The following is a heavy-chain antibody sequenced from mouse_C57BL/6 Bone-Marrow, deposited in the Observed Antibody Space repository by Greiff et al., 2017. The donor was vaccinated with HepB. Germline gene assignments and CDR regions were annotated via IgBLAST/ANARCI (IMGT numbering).Heavy chain of an antibody. CDR3: TSYWVAY. Sequence: VQLQQSGAELVRPGASVKLSCTASGFNIKDDYMHWVKQRPEQGLEWIGWIDPENGDTEYAPKFQGKATITADTSSNTAYLQLSSLTSEDTAVYYCTSYWVAYWGQGTLVTVSA. V-gene: IGHV14-4*01. CDR2: IDPENGDT. J-gene: IGHJ3*01. CDR1: GFNIKDDY.